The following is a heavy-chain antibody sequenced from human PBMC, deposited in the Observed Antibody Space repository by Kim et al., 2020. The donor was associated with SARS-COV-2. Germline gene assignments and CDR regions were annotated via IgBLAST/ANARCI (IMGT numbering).Heavy chain of an antibody. D-gene: IGHD1-26*01. CDR1: GYIFTHYG. J-gene: IGHJ4*02. CDR3: ARDSGYYYPFFDF. Sequence: ASVKVSCKASGYIFTHYGVSWVRHDPVKGIEGMGWGSTYNGNTNYEQKIQGRVTMTTDTSTSKAYMELRSLRSDDTAVYYCARDSGYYYPFFDFWGQGTLVTVSS. CDR2: GSTYNGNT. V-gene: IGHV1-18*01.